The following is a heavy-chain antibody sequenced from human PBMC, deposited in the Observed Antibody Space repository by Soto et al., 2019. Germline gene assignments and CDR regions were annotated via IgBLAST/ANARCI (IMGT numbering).Heavy chain of an antibody. V-gene: IGHV3-48*01. CDR3: ARDQLYYNDISGRPLNAFDV. J-gene: IGHJ3*01. CDR2: IGIGSSTK. D-gene: IGHD3-22*01. Sequence: PGGSLRLSCAASTFTFRNYGMNWVRQAPGKGLEWVSYIGIGSSTKYYADSVKGRFTISRDNAKNSLYLQMNSLRAEDTAVYYCARDQLYYNDISGRPLNAFDVWGQGTMVTVSS. CDR1: TFTFRNYG.